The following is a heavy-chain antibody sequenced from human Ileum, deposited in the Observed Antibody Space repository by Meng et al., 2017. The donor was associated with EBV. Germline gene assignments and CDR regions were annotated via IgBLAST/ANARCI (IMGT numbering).Heavy chain of an antibody. CDR2: INPGSGNT. CDR3: ARDGGFSVGATKYDY. J-gene: IGHJ4*02. D-gene: IGHD1-26*01. V-gene: IGHV1-3*01. CDR1: GYTFTGYA. Sequence: QAQLVRPGAEWKMPGASIKLPCKASGYTFTGYAIHWVRQAPGQRLEWMGWINPGSGNTKYSQKFQGRVTITRDTSATTVYMDLSSLRSEDTAVFYCARDGGFSVGATKYDYWGQGALVTVSS.